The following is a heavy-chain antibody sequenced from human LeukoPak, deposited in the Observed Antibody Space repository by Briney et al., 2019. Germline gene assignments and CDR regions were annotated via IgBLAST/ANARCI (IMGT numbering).Heavy chain of an antibody. Sequence: SQTLSLTCAISGDSVSSNSAAWNWIRQSPSRGLEWLGRTYYRSKWYSDYAVSVRSRVSINPDTSKNQFSLQLNSVTPEDTATYYCTRMSYSTQSYSSGMDVWGQGTTVTVSS. CDR1: GDSVSSNSAA. CDR2: TYYRSKWYS. D-gene: IGHD6-13*01. J-gene: IGHJ6*02. CDR3: TRMSYSTQSYSSGMDV. V-gene: IGHV6-1*01.